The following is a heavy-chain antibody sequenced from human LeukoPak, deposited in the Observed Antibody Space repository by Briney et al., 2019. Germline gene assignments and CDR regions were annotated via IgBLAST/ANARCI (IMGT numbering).Heavy chain of an antibody. CDR1: GGSISSGGYY. CDR3: ARDTSGYTQLDY. D-gene: IGHD3-22*01. Sequence: ASETLSLTCTVSGGSISSGGYYWSWIRQHPGKGVEWIGYIHHSGSTYYNPSLKSRVAMSVDTSNNQFSLKLSSVTAADTAVYYCARDTSGYTQLDYCGQGTLVTVSS. CDR2: IHHSGST. V-gene: IGHV4-31*03. J-gene: IGHJ4*02.